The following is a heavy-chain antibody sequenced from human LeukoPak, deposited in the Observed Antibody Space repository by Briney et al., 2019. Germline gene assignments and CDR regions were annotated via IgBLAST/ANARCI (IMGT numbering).Heavy chain of an antibody. CDR3: AKVPIRFLEWFPFDY. J-gene: IGHJ4*02. CDR2: ISWNSGSI. Sequence: PGRSLRLSCAASGFTFDDYAMHWVRQAPEKGLEWVSGISWNSGSIGYADSVKGRFTISRDNAKNSLYLQMNSLRAEDTALYYCAKVPIRFLEWFPFDYWGQGTLVTVSS. D-gene: IGHD3-3*01. V-gene: IGHV3-9*01. CDR1: GFTFDDYA.